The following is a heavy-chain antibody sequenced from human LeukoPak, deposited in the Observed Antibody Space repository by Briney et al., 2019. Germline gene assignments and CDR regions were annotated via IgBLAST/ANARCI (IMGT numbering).Heavy chain of an antibody. CDR3: ARDSGTYGYYMDV. V-gene: IGHV3-11*06. CDR1: GFIFRDFS. CDR2: ISRSSSEI. J-gene: IGHJ6*04. Sequence: GGSLRLSCSVSGFIFRDFSMSWVRQAPGKGLEWVSDISRSSSEIHYADSVTGRFTISRDNAKNSVYLQMNSLRVEDTAVYYCARDSGTYGYYMDVWGKGTTVTVSS. D-gene: IGHD1-26*01.